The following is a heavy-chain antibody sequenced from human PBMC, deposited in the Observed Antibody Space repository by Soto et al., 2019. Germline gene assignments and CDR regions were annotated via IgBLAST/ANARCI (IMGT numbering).Heavy chain of an antibody. D-gene: IGHD3-10*01. Sequence: SLTCTVSGGSISSGGYYWSWIRQHPGKGLEWIGYIYYSGSTYYNPSLKSRVTISVDTSKNQFSLKLSSVTAADTAVYYCARGRLLWFGESYPRWFDPWGQGTLVTVSS. CDR1: GGSISSGGYY. V-gene: IGHV4-31*03. CDR2: IYYSGST. J-gene: IGHJ5*02. CDR3: ARGRLLWFGESYPRWFDP.